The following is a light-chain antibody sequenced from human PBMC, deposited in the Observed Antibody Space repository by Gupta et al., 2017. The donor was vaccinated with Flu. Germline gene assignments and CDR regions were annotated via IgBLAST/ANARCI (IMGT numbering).Light chain of an antibody. CDR2: AAS. CDR1: QGISTY. CDR3: QQVNSYPWT. Sequence: PSFLSASVGDRVTITCRASQGISTYLAWYQQKPGKPPKLLTYAASFLKSGVPSRFSGIGSGTEFTLTISSLQAEDFATYFCQQVNSYPWTFGQGTKVEIK. V-gene: IGKV1-9*01. J-gene: IGKJ1*01.